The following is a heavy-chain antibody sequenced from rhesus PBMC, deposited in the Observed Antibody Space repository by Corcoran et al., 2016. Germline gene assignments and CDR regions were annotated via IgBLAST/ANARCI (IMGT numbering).Heavy chain of an antibody. CDR3: ARSHSSGWYYGY. V-gene: IGHV4-127*01. Sequence: QVQLQESGPGLVKTSETLSLPCAVSGYSISRGPGGRWIPPPPGKGLEGCGYIGGSIGSTHYNPSLKRRGTISSDTSKTQFSLNLSGGTAADTAVYYCARSHSSGWYYGYWGQGVLVTVSS. J-gene: IGHJ4*01. CDR1: GYSISRGPG. CDR2: IGGSIGST. D-gene: IGHD6-31*01.